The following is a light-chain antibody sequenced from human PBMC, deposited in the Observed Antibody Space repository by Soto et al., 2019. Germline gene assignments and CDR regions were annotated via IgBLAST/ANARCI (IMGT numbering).Light chain of an antibody. J-gene: IGLJ3*02. Sequence: QSALTQPPSASGSPGQSVTISCTGTSSDFGGDNYVSWYQQHPGKPPRLMIYGVTERPSGVPDRFSGSKSGNTASLTVSGLQAEDEADYYCTSYGGVNNGVFGGGTKVTVL. V-gene: IGLV2-8*01. CDR2: GVT. CDR3: TSYGGVNNGV. CDR1: SSDFGGDNY.